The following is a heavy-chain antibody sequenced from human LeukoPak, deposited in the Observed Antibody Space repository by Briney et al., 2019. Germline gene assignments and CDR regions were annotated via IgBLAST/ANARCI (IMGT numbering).Heavy chain of an antibody. D-gene: IGHD3-10*01. J-gene: IGHJ4*02. Sequence: ASVKVSCKASGYTFTGYYIHWVRQAPGQGLEWMGGINPNSGGTNYAQKFQGRVTMTRDTSINTAYMELSRLRSDDTAVYYCARDTLWNYYGSGSYSYFDYWGQGTLVTVSS. CDR2: INPNSGGT. CDR1: GYTFTGYY. V-gene: IGHV1-2*02. CDR3: ARDTLWNYYGSGSYSYFDY.